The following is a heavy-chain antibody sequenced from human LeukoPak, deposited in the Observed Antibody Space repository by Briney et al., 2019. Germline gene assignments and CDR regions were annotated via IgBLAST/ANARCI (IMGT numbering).Heavy chain of an antibody. Sequence: ASVKVSCKASGYTFTSYYMHWVRQAPGQGLEWMGIINPSGGSTSYAQKFQGRVTMTRDTSTSTVYMELSSLRSEDTAVYYCAREEGYCSGGSCYDAEYFQHWGQGTLVTVSS. CDR1: GYTFTSYY. D-gene: IGHD2-15*01. CDR2: INPSGGST. V-gene: IGHV1-46*01. CDR3: AREEGYCSGGSCYDAEYFQH. J-gene: IGHJ1*01.